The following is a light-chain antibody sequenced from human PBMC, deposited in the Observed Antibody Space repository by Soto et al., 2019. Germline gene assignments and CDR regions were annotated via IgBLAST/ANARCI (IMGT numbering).Light chain of an antibody. CDR1: QSVSSN. Sequence: EIVMTQSPATLSVSPGERATLSCRASQSVSSNLAWYQQKPGPAPRLVIYGASTRATGIPARFSGSGSGTDFTLTISSLQSENFAVYYCHQYNNWPPEYTFGQGTKLEIK. V-gene: IGKV3-15*01. CDR2: GAS. J-gene: IGKJ2*01. CDR3: HQYNNWPPEYT.